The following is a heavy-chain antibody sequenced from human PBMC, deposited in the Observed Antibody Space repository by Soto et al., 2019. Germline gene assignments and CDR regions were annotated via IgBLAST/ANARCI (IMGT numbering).Heavy chain of an antibody. Sequence: QVQLQESGPGLVKPSETLSLTCTVSGGSISSYYWSWIRQPPGKGLEWIGYIYYSWSTNYNPSLKSRVTISVDTAKNQFSLKRSSVTASDTAVYYCARSWPPNWNYRPYYGMAVWGQGTTVTVSS. CDR1: GGSISSYY. CDR3: ARSWPPNWNYRPYYGMAV. D-gene: IGHD1-7*01. V-gene: IGHV4-59*01. J-gene: IGHJ6*02. CDR2: IYYSWST.